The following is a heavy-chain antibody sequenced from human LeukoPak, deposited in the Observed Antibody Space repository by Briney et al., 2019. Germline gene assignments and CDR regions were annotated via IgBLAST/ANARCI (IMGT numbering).Heavy chain of an antibody. CDR2: IYSSGST. CDR3: ARGRGRLLLIDY. CDR1: DGSFNNYY. V-gene: IGHV4-4*07. J-gene: IGHJ4*02. Sequence: PSETLSLTCTVSDGSFNNYYWNWIRQPAGKGLEWIGRIYSSGSTDYNTSLKSRVTMSVDTSKNQFSLNLTSVTAADSAVYYCARGRGRLLLIDYWGQGTLVTVSS. D-gene: IGHD2-15*01.